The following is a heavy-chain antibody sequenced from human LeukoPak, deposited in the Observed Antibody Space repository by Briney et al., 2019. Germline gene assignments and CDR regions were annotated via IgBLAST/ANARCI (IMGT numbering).Heavy chain of an antibody. V-gene: IGHV1-2*02. J-gene: IGHJ3*02. CDR1: GYTFTGYY. CDR2: INPNSGGT. Sequence: ASVKVSCKASGYTFTGYYMHWVRQAPGQGLEWMGWINPNSGGTNYAQKFQGRVTMTRDTSISTAYMELSRLRSDDTAVYSCTTGLFHYDAFDIWGQGTMVTVSS. D-gene: IGHD3-22*01. CDR3: TTGLFHYDAFDI.